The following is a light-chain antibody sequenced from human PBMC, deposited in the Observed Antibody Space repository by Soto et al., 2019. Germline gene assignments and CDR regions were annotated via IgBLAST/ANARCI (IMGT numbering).Light chain of an antibody. CDR3: QQYNNWRWT. CDR1: QSVSSN. V-gene: IGKV3-15*01. J-gene: IGKJ1*01. Sequence: EVGVTQSPSTLSVSTGERATLSCRASQSVSSNLAWYQQKPGQAPRLLIYGASTRATGIPARFSGSGSGTEFTLTISSLQSEDFAVYYCQQYNNWRWTFGQGTKVAI. CDR2: GAS.